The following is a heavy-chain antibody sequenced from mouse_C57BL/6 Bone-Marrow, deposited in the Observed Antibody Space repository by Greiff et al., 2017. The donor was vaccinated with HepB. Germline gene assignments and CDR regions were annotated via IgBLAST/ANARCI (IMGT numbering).Heavy chain of an antibody. J-gene: IGHJ4*01. V-gene: IGHV1-42*01. CDR1: GYSFTGYY. CDR2: INPSTGGT. D-gene: IGHD2-2*01. Sequence: EVKLMESGPELVKPGASVKISCKASGYSFTGYYMNWVKQSPEKSLEWIGEINPSTGGTTYNQKFKAKATLTVDKSSSTAYMQLKSLTSEDSAVYYCARSMVTTGYYAMDYWGQGTSVTVSS. CDR3: ARSMVTTGYYAMDY.